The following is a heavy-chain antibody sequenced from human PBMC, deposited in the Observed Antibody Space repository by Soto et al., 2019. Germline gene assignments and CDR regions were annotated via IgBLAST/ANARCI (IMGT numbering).Heavy chain of an antibody. Sequence: PGGSLRLSCAASGFTFSSYSMNWVRQAPGEGLEWDSYISTSSGTIYYAGSVKGRFTISRDNATNSLSLQLNSLRAEDTAVYYCASDCLSSGGSVSYFDYSGHGTLVTVSS. CDR2: ISTSSGTI. CDR3: ASDCLSSGGSVSYFDY. J-gene: IGHJ4*01. V-gene: IGHV3-48*01. D-gene: IGHD3-16*01. CDR1: GFTFSSYS.